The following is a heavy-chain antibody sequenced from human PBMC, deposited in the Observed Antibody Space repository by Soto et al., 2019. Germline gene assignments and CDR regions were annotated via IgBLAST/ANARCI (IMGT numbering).Heavy chain of an antibody. J-gene: IGHJ4*02. Sequence: QVQLVQSGAEVKKPGSSVTVSCKASGGTFSSYTISWVRQSPGQGLEWLGRIIPILGIANYAQKFQGRVTITADKSTSTAYMELSSLRSEDTAVYYCAVWFGERNFDYWGQGTLVTVSS. D-gene: IGHD3-10*01. CDR2: IIPILGIA. V-gene: IGHV1-69*02. CDR1: GGTFSSYT. CDR3: AVWFGERNFDY.